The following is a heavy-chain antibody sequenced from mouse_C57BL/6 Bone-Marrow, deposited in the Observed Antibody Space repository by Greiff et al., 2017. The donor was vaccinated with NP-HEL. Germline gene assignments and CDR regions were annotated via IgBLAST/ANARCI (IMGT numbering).Heavy chain of an antibody. J-gene: IGHJ2*01. CDR1: GFTFSSYA. D-gene: IGHD1-1*01. Sequence: EVKVEESGEGLVKPGGSLKLSCAASGFTFSSYAMSWVRQTPEKRLEWVAYISSGGDYIYYADTVKGRFTISRDNARNTLYLQMRSLKSEDTAMYYCTRAPHYYGSSFFDYWGQGTTLTVSS. V-gene: IGHV5-9-1*02. CDR3: TRAPHYYGSSFFDY. CDR2: ISSGGDYI.